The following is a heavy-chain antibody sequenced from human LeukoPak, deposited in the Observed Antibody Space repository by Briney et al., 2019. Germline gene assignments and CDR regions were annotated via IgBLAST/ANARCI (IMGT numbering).Heavy chain of an antibody. J-gene: IGHJ5*02. CDR3: AREGLNMVRGVIPKEAWGWFDP. Sequence: GSLRLSCAASGFTFSSYWMSWVRQAPGNGLEWIGYIYYSGSTNYNPSLKSRVTISVDTSKNQFSLKLTSVTAADTAVYYCAREGLNMVRGVIPKEAWGWFDPWGQGTLVTVSS. D-gene: IGHD3-10*01. CDR2: IYYSGST. CDR1: GFTFSSYW. V-gene: IGHV4-59*12.